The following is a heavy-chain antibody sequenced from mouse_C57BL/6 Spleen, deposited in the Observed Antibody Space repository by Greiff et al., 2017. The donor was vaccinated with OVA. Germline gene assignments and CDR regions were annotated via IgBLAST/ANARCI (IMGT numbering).Heavy chain of an antibody. V-gene: IGHV1-69*01. CDR2: IDPSDSYT. J-gene: IGHJ4*01. CDR3: ARYTTVVEAMDN. Sequence: VKLQQPGAELVMPGASVKLSCKASGYTFTSYWMHWVKQRPGQGLEWIGEIDPSDSYTNYNQKFKGKSTLTVDKSSSTAYMQLSSLTSEDSAVYYCARYTTVVEAMDNWGKGTSVTVSS. CDR1: GYTFTSYW. D-gene: IGHD1-1*01.